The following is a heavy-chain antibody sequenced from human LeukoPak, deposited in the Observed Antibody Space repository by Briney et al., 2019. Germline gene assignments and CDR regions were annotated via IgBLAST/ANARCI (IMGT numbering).Heavy chain of an antibody. V-gene: IGHV3-9*01. CDR1: GFTFGDYP. J-gene: IGHJ4*02. CDR3: AKAFGGNSFDY. D-gene: IGHD4-23*01. CDR2: ISWNGGTI. Sequence: GGSLRLSRAASGFTFGDYPMHWVRQAPGKGLEWVSGISWNGGTIGYADSVKGRFTISRDNAKNSLYLHMNSLRAEDTALYYCAKAFGGNSFDYWGQGTLVTVSS.